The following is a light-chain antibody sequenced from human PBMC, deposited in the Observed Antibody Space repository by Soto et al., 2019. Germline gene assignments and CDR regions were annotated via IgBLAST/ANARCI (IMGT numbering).Light chain of an antibody. CDR3: CSYAGSFTYV. CDR2: EGN. V-gene: IGLV2-23*01. J-gene: IGLJ1*01. Sequence: QSALTQPASVSGSPGQSITISCTGTSSDVVSYNLVSWYQQHPGKAPKFMIFEGNNRPSGLSNRFSGSKSGNTAALTISGLQAEDEADDYCCSYAGSFTYVFGTGTKVTVL. CDR1: SSDVVSYNL.